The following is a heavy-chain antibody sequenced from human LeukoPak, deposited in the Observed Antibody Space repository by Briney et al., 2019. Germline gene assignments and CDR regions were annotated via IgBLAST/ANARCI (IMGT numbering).Heavy chain of an antibody. J-gene: IGHJ6*02. CDR2: INPDSGGT. CDR3: ARGYDSGWPHYYYGMDV. CDR1: GYSFTGYY. D-gene: IGHD6-19*01. V-gene: IGHV1-2*02. Sequence: ASVKVSCKAPGYSFTGYYIHWVRQAPGQGLEWLGWINPDSGGTNFAQKFQGRVTMTRDTSITTGFMHLSGLRSDDTAVYYCARGYDSGWPHYYYGMDVWGQGTTVTVSS.